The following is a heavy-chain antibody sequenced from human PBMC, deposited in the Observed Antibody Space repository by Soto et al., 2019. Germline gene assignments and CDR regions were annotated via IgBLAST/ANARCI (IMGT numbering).Heavy chain of an antibody. J-gene: IGHJ6*02. CDR3: ARIRFLEWSSSYYYYGMDV. D-gene: IGHD3-3*01. CDR2: IYYSGST. V-gene: IGHV4-61*01. CDR1: GGSFSSGSYC. Sequence: PSETLSLTCTVSGGSFSSGSYCWSWIRQHPGKGLEWIGYIYYSGSTNYNPSLKSRVTISVDTSKNQFSLKLSSVTAADTAVYYCARIRFLEWSSSYYYYGMDVWGQGTTVTVSS.